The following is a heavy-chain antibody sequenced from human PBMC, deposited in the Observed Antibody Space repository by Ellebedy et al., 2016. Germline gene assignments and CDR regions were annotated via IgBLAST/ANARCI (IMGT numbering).Heavy chain of an antibody. Sequence: ASVKVSCXASGYTFTSYYMHWVRQAPGQGLEWMGIINPSGGSTSYAQKFQGRVTMTRDTSTSTVYMELSSLRSEDTAVYYCARQLARGWFDPWGQGTLVTVSS. CDR2: INPSGGST. D-gene: IGHD1-1*01. CDR3: ARQLARGWFDP. V-gene: IGHV1-46*01. CDR1: GYTFTSYY. J-gene: IGHJ5*02.